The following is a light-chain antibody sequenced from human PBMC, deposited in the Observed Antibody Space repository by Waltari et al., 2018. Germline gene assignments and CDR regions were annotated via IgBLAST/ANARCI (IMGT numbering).Light chain of an antibody. J-gene: IGKJ1*01. CDR1: QGISSA. Sequence: AIQLTQSPSSLSASVGDRVTITCRASQGISSALAWYQQKPGKAPKLLIYDASRLESGVPSRFSGSGSRTDFTLTISSLQPEDFATYYCQQFNNYPQTFGQGTKVEIK. CDR2: DAS. V-gene: IGKV1D-13*01. CDR3: QQFNNYPQT.